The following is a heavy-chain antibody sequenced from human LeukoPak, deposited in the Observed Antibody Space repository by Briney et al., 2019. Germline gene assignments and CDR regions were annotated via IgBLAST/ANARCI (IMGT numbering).Heavy chain of an antibody. CDR1: GGPISSGSYY. D-gene: IGHD2-2*03. CDR3: AREKLGIVVVPAAAEDYFDY. J-gene: IGHJ4*02. Sequence: SETLSLTCTVSGGPISSGSYYWSWIRQPAGKGLEWIGRIYTSGSTNYNPSLKSRVTISVDTSKNQFSLKLSSVTAADTAVYYCAREKLGIVVVPAAAEDYFDYWGQGTLVTVSS. V-gene: IGHV4-61*02. CDR2: IYTSGST.